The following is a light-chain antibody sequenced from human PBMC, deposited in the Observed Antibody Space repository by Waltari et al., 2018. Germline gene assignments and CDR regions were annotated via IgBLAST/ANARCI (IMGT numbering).Light chain of an antibody. CDR1: QSILYSSNDKNY. V-gene: IGKV4-1*01. CDR3: QQYYRSRT. Sequence: DIVMTQSPDSLAVSRGERATINCKSSQSILYSSNDKNYLAWYQQKPGQPPKLLIYWASTRESGVPDRFSGSGSGTDFTLTISILQAEDVAVYYCQQYYRSRTFGQGTKVEIK. CDR2: WAS. J-gene: IGKJ1*01.